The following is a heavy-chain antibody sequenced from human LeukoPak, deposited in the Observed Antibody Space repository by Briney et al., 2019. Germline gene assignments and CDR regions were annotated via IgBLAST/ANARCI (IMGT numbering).Heavy chain of an antibody. V-gene: IGHV3-23*01. CDR3: AIAYSSLGYFDY. Sequence: GGSLRLSCAASGFTFSSYAMSWVRQAPGKGLEWVSAISGSGGSTYYADSVKGRFTISRDNSKNTLYLQMNSLRAEDTAVYYCAIAYSSLGYFDYWGQGTLATVSS. J-gene: IGHJ4*02. CDR1: GFTFSSYA. CDR2: ISGSGGST. D-gene: IGHD6-13*01.